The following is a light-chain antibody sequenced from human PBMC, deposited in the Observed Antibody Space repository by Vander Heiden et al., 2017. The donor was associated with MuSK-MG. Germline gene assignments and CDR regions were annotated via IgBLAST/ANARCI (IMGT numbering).Light chain of an antibody. J-gene: IGLJ3*02. V-gene: IGLV1-40*01. CDR2: ADG. Sequence: QSVLTQPPSVSGAPGQRVTISCTGSSSNIGAGYDLNWYQQRPGTAPKLLIFADGIRPSGVPDRFSGSKSGTSASLAITGLQAEEEADYYCQAYDTSLSGVVFGGGTKLTVL. CDR1: SSNIGAGYD. CDR3: QAYDTSLSGVV.